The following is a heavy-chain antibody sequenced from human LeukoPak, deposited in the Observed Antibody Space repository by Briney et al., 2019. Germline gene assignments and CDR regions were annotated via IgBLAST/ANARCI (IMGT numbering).Heavy chain of an antibody. CDR1: GFTFDDYG. Sequence: PGVSLRLSYAASGFTFDDYGMSWVRHAPGKGLEWDSGINWNGGSTGYADSVKGRFTISRDNAKNSLYLQMNSLRAEDTAVYYCAKDRGYDILTGYYLDSIDAFDIWGQGTMVTVSS. V-gene: IGHV3-20*03. CDR2: INWNGGST. J-gene: IGHJ3*02. CDR3: AKDRGYDILTGYYLDSIDAFDI. D-gene: IGHD3-9*01.